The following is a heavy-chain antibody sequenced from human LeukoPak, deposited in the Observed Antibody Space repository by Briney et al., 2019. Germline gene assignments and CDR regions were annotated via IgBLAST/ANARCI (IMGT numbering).Heavy chain of an antibody. V-gene: IGHV1-18*01. CDR1: GYTFTRFA. D-gene: IGHD5-18*01. CDR2: ISGYNGNT. Sequence: ASVKFSCKASGYTFTRFAISWARQAPGQGLEWMGRISGYNGNTKYAQKVQGRVTMTTDTSTSTAYRELRRLRSDDTAVYYCARGYSYGSDYYYGMDVWSQGSTVTV. J-gene: IGHJ6*02. CDR3: ARGYSYGSDYYYGMDV.